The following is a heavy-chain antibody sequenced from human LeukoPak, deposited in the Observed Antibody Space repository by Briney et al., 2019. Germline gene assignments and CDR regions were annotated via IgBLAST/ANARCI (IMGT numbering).Heavy chain of an antibody. J-gene: IGHJ3*01. D-gene: IGHD2-2*01. Sequence: GGALRLSCAASGFIFSSYTMNWVRQAPGKGLEGLSYISRSRSTYHADSVKGRFTISRDNPKNCLYLQMNSLRAEDTAVYHRERHALHAFDLWGQGPMVTVSS. CDR1: GFIFSSYT. V-gene: IGHV3-48*04. CDR3: ERHALHAFDL. CDR2: ISRSRST.